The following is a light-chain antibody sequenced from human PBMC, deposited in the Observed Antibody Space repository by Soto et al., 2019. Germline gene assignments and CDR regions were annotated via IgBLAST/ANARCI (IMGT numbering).Light chain of an antibody. Sequence: DIQMTQSPSTLSASIGDRVTITCRASQRITNWLVWYQQKPGKAPKLLIYKASSLESGVSSRVSGSGSGTEFTLTISSLQPDDVATYYCQQYNSYPYTFGQGTQLAIQ. CDR1: QRITNW. J-gene: IGKJ2*01. V-gene: IGKV1-5*03. CDR3: QQYNSYPYT. CDR2: KAS.